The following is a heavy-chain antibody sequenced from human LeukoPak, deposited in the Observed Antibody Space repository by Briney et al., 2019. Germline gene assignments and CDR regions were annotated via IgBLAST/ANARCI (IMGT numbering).Heavy chain of an antibody. CDR2: IIPIFGTA. CDR3: ARGGIQLWSFDY. J-gene: IGHJ4*02. Sequence: SVKVSCKASGGTLSSYAISWVRQAPGQGLEWMGGIIPIFGTANYAQKFQGRVTITADESTSTAYMELSSLRSEDTAVYYCARGGIQLWSFDYWGQGTLVTVSS. CDR1: GGTLSSYA. V-gene: IGHV1-69*13. D-gene: IGHD5-18*01.